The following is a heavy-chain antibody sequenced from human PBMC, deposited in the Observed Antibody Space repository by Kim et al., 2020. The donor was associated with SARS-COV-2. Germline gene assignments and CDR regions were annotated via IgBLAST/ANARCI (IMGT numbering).Heavy chain of an antibody. CDR1: GGSISSYY. V-gene: IGHV4-59*01. D-gene: IGHD6-19*01. Sequence: SETLSLTCTVSGGSISSYYWSWIRQPPGKGLEWIGYIYYSGSTNYNPSLKSRVIISVDTSKNQFSLKMSSVTAADTAVYYCARGTLTVAGIFESWGQGTLVTVSS. CDR2: IYYSGST. CDR3: ARGTLTVAGIFES. J-gene: IGHJ4*02.